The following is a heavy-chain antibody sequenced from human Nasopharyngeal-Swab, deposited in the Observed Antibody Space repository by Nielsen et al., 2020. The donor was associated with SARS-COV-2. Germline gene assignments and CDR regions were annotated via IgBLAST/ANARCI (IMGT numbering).Heavy chain of an antibody. V-gene: IGHV3-23*01. J-gene: IGHJ3*02. D-gene: IGHD3-22*01. CDR1: GFTFSNYA. CDR3: ARVILITPQDSSGYGGRVGAFDI. CDR2: IRVSGDTT. Sequence: GESLKISCTASGFTFSNYAMTWVRQAPGKGLEWVSSIRVSGDTTYYADSVKGRFTISRDSSKNTLYLQMNSLRAEDTAVYYCARVILITPQDSSGYGGRVGAFDIWGQGTMVTVSS.